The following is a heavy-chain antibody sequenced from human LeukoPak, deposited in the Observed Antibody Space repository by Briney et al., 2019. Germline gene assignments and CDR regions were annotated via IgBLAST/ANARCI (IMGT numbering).Heavy chain of an antibody. CDR3: ARQARIAAVGMDV. CDR1: GFTFSSYW. CDR2: IKQDGSEK. J-gene: IGHJ6*02. V-gene: IGHV3-7*03. Sequence: PGGSLRLSCAASGFTFSSYWMSWVRQAPGKGLEWVANIKQDGSEKYYVDSVKGRFTISRDNAKNSLYLQMNSLRAEDTAVYYCARQARIAAVGMDVWGQGTTVTVSS. D-gene: IGHD6-13*01.